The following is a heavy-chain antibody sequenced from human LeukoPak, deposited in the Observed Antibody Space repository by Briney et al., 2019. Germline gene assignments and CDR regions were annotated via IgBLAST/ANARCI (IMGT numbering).Heavy chain of an antibody. CDR1: GGSISSGDYY. V-gene: IGHV4-30-4*01. CDR3: ARALVWGSYRPLDY. D-gene: IGHD3-16*02. CDR2: IYYSGST. J-gene: IGHJ4*02. Sequence: PSQTLSLTCTVSGGSISSGDYYWRWIRQPPGKGLEWIGYIYYSGSTYYNPSLKSRVTISVDTSKNQFSLKLSSVTAADTAVYYCARALVWGSYRPLDYWGQGTLVTVSS.